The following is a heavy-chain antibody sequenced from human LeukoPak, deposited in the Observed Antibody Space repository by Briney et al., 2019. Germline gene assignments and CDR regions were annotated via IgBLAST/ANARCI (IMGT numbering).Heavy chain of an antibody. V-gene: IGHV3-11*01. J-gene: IGHJ4*02. CDR1: GFTFSDYY. D-gene: IGHD3-10*01. Sequence: PGGSLRLSCAASGFTFSDYYMSWIRQAPGKGLEWVSYINNSGTNIYYADSVKGRFTISRDNAKNSLYLQMNSLRAEDTAMYYCVRDPQTVYYYQPPDYWGQGTLVTVSA. CDR3: VRDPQTVYYYQPPDY. CDR2: INNSGTNI.